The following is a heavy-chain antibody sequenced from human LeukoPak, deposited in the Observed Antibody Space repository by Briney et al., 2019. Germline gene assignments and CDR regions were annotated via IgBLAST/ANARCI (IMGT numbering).Heavy chain of an antibody. Sequence: SETLSLTCTVSGGSITYYYWSWIRQPAGRGLEWIGRVSATENTNYNPSLRSRVTISPDKSKNQFSLKLTSVTAADTAVYYCARQSGGSYVYFDYWGQGALVTVSS. CDR3: ARQSGGSYVYFDY. D-gene: IGHD3-22*01. V-gene: IGHV4-4*07. J-gene: IGHJ4*02. CDR1: GGSITYYY. CDR2: VSATENT.